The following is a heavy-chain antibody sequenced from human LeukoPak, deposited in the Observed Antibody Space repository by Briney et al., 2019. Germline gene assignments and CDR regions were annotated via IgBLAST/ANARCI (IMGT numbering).Heavy chain of an antibody. D-gene: IGHD3-22*01. CDR3: ARDLIHRSGEADY. CDR2: ISSSGSST. Sequence: AGGSLRLSCAASGFTFSDFYMSWIRQAPEKGLEWISYISSSGSSTNYADSVKGRFTISRDNAKNSLYLQMNNLRAEDTAVYYCARDLIHRSGEADYWGQGTLVTVSS. V-gene: IGHV3-11*05. J-gene: IGHJ4*02. CDR1: GFTFSDFY.